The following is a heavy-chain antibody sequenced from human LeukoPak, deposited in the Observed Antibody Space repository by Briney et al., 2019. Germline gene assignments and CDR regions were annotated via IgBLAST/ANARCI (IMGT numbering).Heavy chain of an antibody. CDR2: NSRRGNT. Sequence: PSETLSLTCAVYGESFSGYYWSWIRQPPGKGLEWIGQNSRRGNTNYNPSLKSRVTISVDTSKNQLSLKLSTVTAADTALYYCARHGEYYFDYWGQGTLVTVSS. J-gene: IGHJ4*02. V-gene: IGHV4-34*01. CDR1: GESFSGYY. D-gene: IGHD3-10*01. CDR3: ARHGEYYFDY.